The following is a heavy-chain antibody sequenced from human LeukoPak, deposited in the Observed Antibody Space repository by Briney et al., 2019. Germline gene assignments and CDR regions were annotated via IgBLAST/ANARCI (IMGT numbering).Heavy chain of an antibody. CDR1: GGSITWSNYY. CDR3: ARHSGLRFDP. V-gene: IGHV4-39*01. CDR2: IYYSGNA. Sequence: SETLSLTCTVSGGSITWSNYYWVWIRQPPGKGLEWIGTIYYSGNAYYNPSLKSRLTISVDPSNNQFFLRLSSVTAADTAVYYCARHSGLRFDPWGQGTLVTVSS. D-gene: IGHD3/OR15-3a*01. J-gene: IGHJ5*02.